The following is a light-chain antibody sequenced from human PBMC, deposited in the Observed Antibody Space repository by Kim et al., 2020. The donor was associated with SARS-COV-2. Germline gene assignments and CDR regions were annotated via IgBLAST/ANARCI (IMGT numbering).Light chain of an antibody. J-gene: IGKJ2*01. Sequence: VSAGDRAPLSCRASLSVSSNLAWYQQKPGQAPRLLIYSASTRATGIPARFSGSGSGTEFTLTICSLQSQDFTVYYCQQYNNWLLYTFGQGTQLEI. CDR1: LSVSSN. CDR3: QQYNNWLLYT. V-gene: IGKV3-15*01. CDR2: SAS.